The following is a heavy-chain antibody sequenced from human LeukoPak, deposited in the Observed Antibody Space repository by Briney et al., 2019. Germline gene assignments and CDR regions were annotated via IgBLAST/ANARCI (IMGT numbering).Heavy chain of an antibody. D-gene: IGHD6-13*01. CDR1: GGTFSSYV. CDR2: IIPIFGTA. CDR3: ARQYSSSWPYYYYYMDV. Sequence: ASVKVSCKASGGTFSSYVISWVRQAPGQGLEWMGGIIPIFGTAKYAQKFQGRVTITADESTRTTYMELSSVTAADTAVYYCARQYSSSWPYYYYYMDVWGKGTTVTVSS. V-gene: IGHV1-69*13. J-gene: IGHJ6*03.